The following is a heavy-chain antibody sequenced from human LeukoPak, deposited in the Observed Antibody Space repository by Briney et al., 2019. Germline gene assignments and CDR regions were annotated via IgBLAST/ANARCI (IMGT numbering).Heavy chain of an antibody. CDR1: GFTFSSYA. CDR2: ISGSVGST. D-gene: IGHD3-10*01. CDR3: AKFGSGSAYYYYGMDV. Sequence: GGSLRLSCAASGFTFSSYAMSWVRQAPGQGLEWFSAISGSVGSTNYADSVKGRFTISRDNSKNPLYLQMNSLRAEDTAVYYCAKFGSGSAYYYYGMDVWGKGTTVTVSS. J-gene: IGHJ6*04. V-gene: IGHV3-23*01.